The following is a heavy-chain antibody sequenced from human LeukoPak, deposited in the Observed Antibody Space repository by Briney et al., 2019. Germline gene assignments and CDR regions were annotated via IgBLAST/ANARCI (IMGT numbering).Heavy chain of an antibody. Sequence: GESLKISCKGSGYSFSSNWIGWVRQMPGKGLEWMGIIYPGDSNTRYSPSFQGQVTISADKSINTAYLQWSSLKASDTATYYCARVLSSGWPFDYWGQGTLVIVSS. D-gene: IGHD6-19*01. CDR1: GYSFSSNW. V-gene: IGHV5-51*01. CDR2: IYPGDSNT. CDR3: ARVLSSGWPFDY. J-gene: IGHJ4*02.